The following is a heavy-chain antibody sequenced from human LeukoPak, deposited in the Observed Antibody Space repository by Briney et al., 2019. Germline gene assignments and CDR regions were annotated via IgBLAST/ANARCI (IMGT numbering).Heavy chain of an antibody. CDR2: IKQDGSEE. J-gene: IGHJ4*02. D-gene: IGHD3-10*01. CDR1: GFTFSSHW. V-gene: IGHV3-7*01. Sequence: PGGSLRLSCAASGFTFSSHWMSWVRQAPEKGLEWVANIKQDGSEEYYVDSVKGRFTISRDNAKNTLYLQMNSLRAEDTAVYYCARELVEDYYGSGSYYPLDYWGQGTLVTVSS. CDR3: ARELVEDYYGSGSYYPLDY.